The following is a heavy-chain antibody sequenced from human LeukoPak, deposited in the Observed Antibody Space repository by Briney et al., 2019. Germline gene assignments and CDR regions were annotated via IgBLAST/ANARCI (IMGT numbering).Heavy chain of an antibody. CDR2: ISSSSSYI. J-gene: IGHJ4*02. V-gene: IGHV3-21*01. D-gene: IGHD3-22*01. CDR1: GFTFGSYS. Sequence: GGSLRLSCAASGFTFGSYSMNWVRQAPGKGLEWVSSISSSSSYIYYADSVKGRFTISRDNSKNTLYLQMNSLRAEDTAVYYCARRGYYDSSGYYYFDYWGQGTLVTVSS. CDR3: ARRGYYDSSGYYYFDY.